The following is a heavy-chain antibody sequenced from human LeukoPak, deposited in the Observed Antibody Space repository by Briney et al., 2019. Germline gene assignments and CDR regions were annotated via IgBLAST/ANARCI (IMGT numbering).Heavy chain of an antibody. CDR1: GGSISSYY. CDR2: IYTSGST. V-gene: IGHV4-4*07. Sequence: SETLSLTCTVSGGSISSYYWSWIRQPAGKGLEWIGRIYTSGSTNYNLSLKSRVTMSVDTSKNQFSLKLSSVTAADTAVYYCARNRYSSSWNYYYYYYMDVWGKGTTVTISS. J-gene: IGHJ6*03. D-gene: IGHD6-13*01. CDR3: ARNRYSSSWNYYYYYYMDV.